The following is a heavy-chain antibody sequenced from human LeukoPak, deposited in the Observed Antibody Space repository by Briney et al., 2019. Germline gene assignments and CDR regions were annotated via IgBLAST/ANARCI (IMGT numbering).Heavy chain of an antibody. D-gene: IGHD2-2*01. V-gene: IGHV4-38-2*01. Sequence: SETLSLTCAVSGYSISSGYYWGWIRPPPGKGLEWIGIIYHSGSTYYNPSLKSRVTISVDTSKNQFSLKLSSVTAADTAVYYCAKSSSTKPNDAFDIWGQGTMVTVSS. J-gene: IGHJ3*02. CDR1: GYSISSGYY. CDR2: IYHSGST. CDR3: AKSSSTKPNDAFDI.